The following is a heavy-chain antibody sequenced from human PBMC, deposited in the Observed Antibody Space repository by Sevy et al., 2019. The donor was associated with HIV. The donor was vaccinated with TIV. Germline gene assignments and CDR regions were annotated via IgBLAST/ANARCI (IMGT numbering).Heavy chain of an antibody. J-gene: IGHJ6*02. CDR2: ISYDGSNK. V-gene: IGHV3-30*04. D-gene: IGHD2-2*01. CDR1: GFTFSSYA. CDR3: ARERGGYCSSTSCPEAYYYGMDV. Sequence: GGSLRLSCAASGFTFSSYAMHWVRQAPGKGLEWVAVISYDGSNKYYADSVKGRFTISRDNSKNTLYLQMNSLRAEDMAVYYCARERGGYCSSTSCPEAYYYGMDVWGQGTTVTVSS.